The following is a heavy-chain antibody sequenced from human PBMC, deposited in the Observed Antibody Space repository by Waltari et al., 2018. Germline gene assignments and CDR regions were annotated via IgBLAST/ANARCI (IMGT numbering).Heavy chain of an antibody. CDR3: GRGYNDRRLDY. CDR1: GFTFSNYW. D-gene: IGHD3-22*01. CDR2: IKHDGPGT. V-gene: IGHV3-74*01. Sequence: EVQLVESGGGLVQPGGSLRLSCEVSGFTFSNYWMHWVRQVPGKGLVWVSRIKHDGPGTIYADSVQGRFTISRDNGKNTLYLQMNSLRGEDTAVYFCGRGYNDRRLDYWGQGTLVTVSS. J-gene: IGHJ4*02.